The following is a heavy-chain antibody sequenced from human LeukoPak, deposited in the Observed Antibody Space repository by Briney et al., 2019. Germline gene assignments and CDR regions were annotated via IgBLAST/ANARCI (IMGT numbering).Heavy chain of an antibody. J-gene: IGHJ4*02. Sequence: SETLSLTCTVSGGSVSTSDYYWGWIRQTPGKGLEWIGDIFHNGKTNYNPSLKGRVTISIDTSNNQCSLRLPSVTAADTAVYYCARIFDSWGQGTLVTVSS. V-gene: IGHV4-39*07. CDR1: GGSVSTSDYY. CDR3: ARIFDS. CDR2: IFHNGKT.